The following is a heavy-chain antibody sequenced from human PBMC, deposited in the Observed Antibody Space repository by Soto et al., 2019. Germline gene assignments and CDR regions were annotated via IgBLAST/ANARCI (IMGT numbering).Heavy chain of an antibody. V-gene: IGHV4-39*01. Sequence: SETLSLTCAVSGGSISSSSYYWDWIRQPPGKGLEWIGTIYYSGTSNYNPSLKSRVTISVDTSKNQFSLKLSSVTAADTAVYYCTRHAIGVVVPAAIRNWGQGSLVTVSS. CDR2: IYYSGTS. CDR1: GGSISSSSYY. CDR3: TRHAIGVVVPAAIRN. D-gene: IGHD2-15*01. J-gene: IGHJ4*02.